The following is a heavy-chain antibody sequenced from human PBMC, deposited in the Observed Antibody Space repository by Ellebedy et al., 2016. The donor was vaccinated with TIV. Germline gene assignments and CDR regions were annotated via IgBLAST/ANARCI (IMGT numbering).Heavy chain of an antibody. CDR3: VKDRGWLQTDDAFDI. CDR1: GFTFSSYA. Sequence: PGESLKISCSASGFTFSSYAMHWVRQAPGKGLEFVSAIGGNGDTYYADSVKGRFTISRDDSKNALYLQMSSLRSEETAVYYRVKDRGWLQTDDAFDIWGQGTKVTVSS. CDR2: IGGNGDT. J-gene: IGHJ3*02. D-gene: IGHD5-18*01. V-gene: IGHV3-64D*09.